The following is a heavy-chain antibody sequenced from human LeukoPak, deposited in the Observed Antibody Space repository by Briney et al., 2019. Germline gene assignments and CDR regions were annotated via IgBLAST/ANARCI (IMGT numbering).Heavy chain of an antibody. CDR1: GYTFTSYD. D-gene: IGHD1-26*01. V-gene: IGHV1-8*03. Sequence: ASVKVSCKASGYTFTSYDINWVRQATGQGLEWMGWMNPNSGNTGYAQKFQGRVTITRNNSISTAYMELSSLRSEDTAVYYCAKGFLENAGELPGYFDYWGQGTLDTVSS. J-gene: IGHJ4*02. CDR3: AKGFLENAGELPGYFDY. CDR2: MNPNSGNT.